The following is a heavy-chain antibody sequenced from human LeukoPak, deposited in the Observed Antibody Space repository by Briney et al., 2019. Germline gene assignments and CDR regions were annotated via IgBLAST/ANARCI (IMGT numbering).Heavy chain of an antibody. J-gene: IGHJ4*02. Sequence: PGGSLRLSCAASGFTFSSYWMHGLRLAPGKGLVWVSCINSDGSTTTYADSVKGRFTISRDNSKNTLYLQMNSLRAEDTAVYYCAKEIGYYDFWSGYYSFDYWGQGTLVTVSS. V-gene: IGHV3-74*03. CDR1: GFTFSSYW. CDR3: AKEIGYYDFWSGYYSFDY. D-gene: IGHD3-3*01. CDR2: INSDGSTT.